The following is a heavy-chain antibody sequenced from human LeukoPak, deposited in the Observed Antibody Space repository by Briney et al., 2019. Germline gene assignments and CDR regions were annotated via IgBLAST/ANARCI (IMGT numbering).Heavy chain of an antibody. CDR3: ARDPYDFWSGYSFDI. CDR2: IYYSGST. CDR1: GGSISSSSYY. Sequence: PSETLSLTCTVSGGSISSSSYYWGWIRQPPGKGLEWIGSIYYSGSTYYNPSLKSRVTISVDTSKNQFSLKLSSVTAADTAVYYCARDPYDFWSGYSFDIWGQGTMVTVSS. D-gene: IGHD3-3*01. V-gene: IGHV4-39*07. J-gene: IGHJ3*02.